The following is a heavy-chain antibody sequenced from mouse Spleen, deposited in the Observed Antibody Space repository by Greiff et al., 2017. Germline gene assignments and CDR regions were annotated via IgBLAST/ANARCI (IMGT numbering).Heavy chain of an antibody. CDR1: GFTFSSYA. CDR3: ARHEHYGNGFAY. CDR2: ISSGGGNT. V-gene: IGHV5-9-3*01. D-gene: IGHD2-1*01. J-gene: IGHJ3*01. Sequence: EVQGVESGGGLVKLGGSLKLSCAASGFTFSSYAMSWVRQTPEKRLEWVATISSGGGNTYYPDSVKGRFTISRDNAKNTLYLQMSSLKSEDTAMYYCARHEHYGNGFAYWGQGTLVTVSA.